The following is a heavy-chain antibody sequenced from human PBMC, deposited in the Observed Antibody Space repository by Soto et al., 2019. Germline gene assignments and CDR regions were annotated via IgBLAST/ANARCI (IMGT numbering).Heavy chain of an antibody. Sequence: PGGSLRLSCAASGFTFRNYNMKWVRLAPGKGLEWVAHISLRGSTVDYADSVKGRFTISRDDADNSLFLQMNSLGADDTALYYCARDIGSSGYPHYYFDYWGQGTLVTVSS. CDR2: ISLRGSTV. V-gene: IGHV3-48*01. J-gene: IGHJ4*02. D-gene: IGHD3-22*01. CDR3: ARDIGSSGYPHYYFDY. CDR1: GFTFRNYN.